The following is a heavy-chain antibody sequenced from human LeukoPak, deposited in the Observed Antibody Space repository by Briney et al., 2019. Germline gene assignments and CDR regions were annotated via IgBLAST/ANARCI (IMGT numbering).Heavy chain of an antibody. CDR2: IYYSGST. V-gene: IGHV4-39*01. J-gene: IGHJ4*02. Sequence: SETLSLTCTVSGGSTSSSTYCWGWIRQPPGKGLEWIGSIYYSGSTYYNPSLKSRVTISVDTSKNQFSLKLSSVTAADTAVYYCARRPRGYTYGYYFDYWGQGTLVTVSS. D-gene: IGHD5-18*01. CDR3: ARRPRGYTYGYYFDY. CDR1: GGSTSSSTYC.